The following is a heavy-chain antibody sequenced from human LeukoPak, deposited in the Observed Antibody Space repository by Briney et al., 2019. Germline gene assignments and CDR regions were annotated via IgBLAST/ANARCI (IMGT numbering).Heavy chain of an antibody. CDR3: ARTMAGTGNYFDY. Sequence: PGGSLRLSCAASGFTVSSNYMSWVRQAPGKGLEWVSIIYSGGATYYADSVKGRFTVSRDNSKNTVYLQMNSLRAEDTAVYYCARTMAGTGNYFDYWGQGTLVTVSS. CDR2: IYSGGAT. V-gene: IGHV3-53*01. D-gene: IGHD6-19*01. CDR1: GFTVSSNY. J-gene: IGHJ4*02.